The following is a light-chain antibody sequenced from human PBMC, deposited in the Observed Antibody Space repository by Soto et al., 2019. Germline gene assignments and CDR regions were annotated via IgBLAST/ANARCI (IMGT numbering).Light chain of an antibody. Sequence: QSVLTQPPSVSAAPGQKVTISCSGSSSNIGNNYVSWYRHLPGAAPRLLIYDNDKRPSGIPDRFSGSQSGTSATLGITGLQTGDEADYYCATWDRSLSAVVFGGGTKVTVL. CDR1: SSNIGNNY. CDR3: ATWDRSLSAVV. CDR2: DND. V-gene: IGLV1-51*01. J-gene: IGLJ2*01.